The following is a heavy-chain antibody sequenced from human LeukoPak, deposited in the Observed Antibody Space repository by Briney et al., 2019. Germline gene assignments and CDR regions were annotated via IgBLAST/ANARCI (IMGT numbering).Heavy chain of an antibody. CDR3: AIDLSLGPNIVATTGAFDY. J-gene: IGHJ4*02. CDR1: GYTFSGYY. CDR2: INPNSGGT. Sequence: ASVKVSCKASGYTFSGYYMHWVRQAPGQGLEWMGWINPNSGGTNYAQKFQGRVTMTRGTSISTAYMELSRLRSDDTAVYYCAIDLSLGPNIVATTGAFDYWGQGTLVTVSS. D-gene: IGHD5-12*01. V-gene: IGHV1-2*02.